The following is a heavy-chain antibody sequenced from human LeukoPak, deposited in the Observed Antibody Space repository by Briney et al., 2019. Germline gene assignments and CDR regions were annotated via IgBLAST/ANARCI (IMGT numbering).Heavy chain of an antibody. CDR1: GFTFSSYA. J-gene: IGHJ6*04. D-gene: IGHD2-2*01. Sequence: GGSLRLSCAASGFTFSSYAMSWVRQAPGKGLEWVSVISGSGGSAYFADSVKGRFTISRDNSKNTLYLQMNSLRAEDTAIYYCAKDDYCSSTSCYAPGRGYYYGMDVWGKGTTVTVSS. V-gene: IGHV3-23*01. CDR3: AKDDYCSSTSCYAPGRGYYYGMDV. CDR2: ISGSGGSA.